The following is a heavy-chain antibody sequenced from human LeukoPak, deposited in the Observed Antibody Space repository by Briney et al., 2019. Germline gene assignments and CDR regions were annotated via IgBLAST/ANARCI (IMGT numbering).Heavy chain of an antibody. CDR2: IKQDGSEK. CDR1: GFTFSSYE. CDR3: ARDCSSTNCYRGGFDP. D-gene: IGHD2-2*01. V-gene: IGHV3-7*01. J-gene: IGHJ5*02. Sequence: GSLRLSCAASGFTFSSYELNWVRQAPGKGLEWVANIKQDGSEKYYVDSVKGRFTISRDNGKNSLYLQINSLRAEDTAVYYCARDCSSTNCYRGGFDPWGQGTLVTVSS.